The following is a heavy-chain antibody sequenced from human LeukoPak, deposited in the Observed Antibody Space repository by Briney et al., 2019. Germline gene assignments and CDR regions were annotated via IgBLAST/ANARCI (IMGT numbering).Heavy chain of an antibody. V-gene: IGHV1-2*02. D-gene: IGHD6-19*01. CDR3: ARGRALSGTGGY. CDR2: INPKIGGT. Sequence: ASAKVSCKGSGYTFTDSYLHWVRQAPGQGLEWMGWINPKIGGTNYAQKFQGRVTMTRDTSISTAYMELSRLRSDDTAIYYCARGRALSGTGGYWGQGTLVTVSS. J-gene: IGHJ4*02. CDR1: GYTFTDSY.